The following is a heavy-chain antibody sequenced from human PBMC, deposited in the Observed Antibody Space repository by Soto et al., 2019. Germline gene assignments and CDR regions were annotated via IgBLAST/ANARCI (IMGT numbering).Heavy chain of an antibody. D-gene: IGHD1-26*01. V-gene: IGHV3-30-3*01. CDR3: ARDLYGTHAEYFQH. CDR1: GYTFSSYA. J-gene: IGHJ1*01. Sequence: QVKLVESGGGVVQPGRSLRLSCAAAGYTFSSYAMHWVRQAPGKGLEWVAVISYDGSNKYYADSVKGRFTISRDNSKNTLYLQMNSLRAEDTAVYYCARDLYGTHAEYFQHWGQGTLVTVSS. CDR2: ISYDGSNK.